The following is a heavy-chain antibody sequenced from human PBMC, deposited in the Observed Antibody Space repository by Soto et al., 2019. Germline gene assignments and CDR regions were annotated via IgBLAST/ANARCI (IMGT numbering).Heavy chain of an antibody. CDR1: GYTFTSYG. J-gene: IGHJ6*02. D-gene: IGHD2-8*01. Sequence: QVQLVQSGAEVKKPGASVKVSCKASGYTFTSYGISWVRQAPGQGLEWMGWISAYNGNTNYAQKFQGRVTMTTDTSTSTAYMELRSMRSDDTAVYSCARGGKSCTNGVCSFYGMEVWGQGTTVTVSS. CDR2: ISAYNGNT. CDR3: ARGGKSCTNGVCSFYGMEV. V-gene: IGHV1-18*01.